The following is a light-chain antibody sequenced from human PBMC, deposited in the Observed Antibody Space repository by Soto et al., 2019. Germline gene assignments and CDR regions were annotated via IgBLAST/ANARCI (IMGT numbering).Light chain of an antibody. CDR3: SSYTSTNTRVV. Sequence: QSALTQPASVSGSPGQSITISCTGTSSDLGTYNYVSWYQQHPGKAPKLMIYDVSDRPSGVSNRFSGSKSGNTASLTISGLQAEDEADYYCSSYTSTNTRVVFGGGTQLTVL. CDR1: SSDLGTYNY. V-gene: IGLV2-14*03. J-gene: IGLJ3*02. CDR2: DVS.